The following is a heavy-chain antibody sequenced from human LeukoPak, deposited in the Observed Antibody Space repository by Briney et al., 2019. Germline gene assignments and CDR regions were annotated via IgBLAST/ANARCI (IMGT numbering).Heavy chain of an antibody. Sequence: PGGSLRLSCAASGFTFSSYAMSWVRQAPGKGLEWVSAISGSGGSTYYADSVKGRFTISRDNAKNSLYLQMNSLRAEDTAVYYCARDRDSSGWYDYWGQGTLVTVSS. J-gene: IGHJ4*02. CDR3: ARDRDSSGWYDY. D-gene: IGHD6-19*01. CDR1: GFTFSSYA. CDR2: ISGSGGST. V-gene: IGHV3-23*01.